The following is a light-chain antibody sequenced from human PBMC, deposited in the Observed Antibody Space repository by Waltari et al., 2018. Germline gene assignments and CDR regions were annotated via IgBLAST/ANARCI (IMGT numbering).Light chain of an antibody. CDR2: GKE. V-gene: IGLV3-19*01. Sequence: SSELTQGPAVSVALGQTVKITCQGARRNTSYDIWYQRKPGKAPVLVLFGKEKRPSGIPDRFSGYSSGTTSSLTITGAQAEDEADYYCHSRNGRNNEVVFGGGTKLTVL. CDR3: HSRNGRNNEVV. J-gene: IGLJ3*02. CDR1: RRNTSY.